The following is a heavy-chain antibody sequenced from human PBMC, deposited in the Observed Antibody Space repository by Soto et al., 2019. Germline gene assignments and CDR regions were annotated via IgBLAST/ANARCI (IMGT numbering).Heavy chain of an antibody. D-gene: IGHD3-3*01. CDR3: ARSWGLRFLEWLQIDY. CDR1: VYTFTSYY. V-gene: IGHV1-46*03. Sequence: ASVTVSCKASVYTFTSYYIHWVRQAPGQGLEWMGIINPSGGSTSYAQKFQGRVTMTRDTSTSTVYMELSSLRSEDTAVYYCARSWGLRFLEWLQIDYWGQGTLVTVSS. CDR2: INPSGGST. J-gene: IGHJ4*02.